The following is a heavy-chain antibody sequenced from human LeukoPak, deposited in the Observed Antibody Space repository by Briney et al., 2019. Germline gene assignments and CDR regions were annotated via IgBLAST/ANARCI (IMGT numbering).Heavy chain of an antibody. V-gene: IGHV3-7*01. D-gene: IGHD3-3*01. CDR3: ARDTRRYYDFWSGYSYNWFDP. CDR2: IKQDGSEK. Sequence: GGSLRLSCAASGFTFSSDWMSWVRQAPGKGLEWVANIKQDGSEKYYVDSVKGRFTISRDNAKNSLYLQMNSLRAEDTAVYYCARDTRRYYDFWSGYSYNWFDPWGQGTLVTVSS. CDR1: GFTFSSDW. J-gene: IGHJ5*02.